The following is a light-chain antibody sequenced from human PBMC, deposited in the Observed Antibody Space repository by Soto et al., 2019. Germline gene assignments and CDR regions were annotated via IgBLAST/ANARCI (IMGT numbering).Light chain of an antibody. CDR2: RSS. V-gene: IGLV1-47*01. CDR3: AAWDASLSGHWV. J-gene: IGLJ3*02. Sequence: QSVLTQPPSASGTPGQRVTISCSGGNSNIGTNYVYWYQQLPGTAPKLLIYRSSERPSGVPDRFSASKSGTSGSLAISGLRSEDEADYFCAAWDASLSGHWVFGGGTQLTVL. CDR1: NSNIGTNY.